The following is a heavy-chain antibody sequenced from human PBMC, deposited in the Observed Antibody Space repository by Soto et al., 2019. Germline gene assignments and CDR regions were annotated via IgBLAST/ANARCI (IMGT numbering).Heavy chain of an antibody. CDR2: ISSSSSYI. J-gene: IGHJ6*02. D-gene: IGHD3-22*01. Sequence: GGSLRLSCAASGFTFSSYSMNWVRQAPGKGLEWVSSISSSSSYIYYADSVKGRFTISRDNAKNSLYLQMNSLRAEDTAVYYCARDTYYYDSSGFWAPNYYGMDVWGQGTTVTVSS. V-gene: IGHV3-21*04. CDR1: GFTFSSYS. CDR3: ARDTYYYDSSGFWAPNYYGMDV.